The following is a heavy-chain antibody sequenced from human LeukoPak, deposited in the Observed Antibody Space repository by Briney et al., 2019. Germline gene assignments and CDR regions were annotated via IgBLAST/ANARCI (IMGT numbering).Heavy chain of an antibody. CDR3: ASQYSGSYYNYYYGMDV. J-gene: IGHJ6*02. Sequence: PSETLSLTCAVYGGSFSGYYWSWIRQPPGKGLEWIGEINHSGSTNYNPSLKSRVTISVDTSKNQFSLKLSSVTAADTAVYYCASQYSGSYYNYYYGMDVWGQGTTVTVSS. CDR1: GGSFSGYY. D-gene: IGHD1-26*01. V-gene: IGHV4-34*01. CDR2: INHSGST.